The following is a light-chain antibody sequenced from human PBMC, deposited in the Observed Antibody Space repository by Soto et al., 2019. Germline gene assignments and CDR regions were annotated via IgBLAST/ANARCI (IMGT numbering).Light chain of an antibody. CDR1: SGHSSYA. CDR2: LNSDGSH. Sequence: QPVLTQSPSASASLGASVTLTCTLSSGHSSYAIAWHQQQPEKGPRYLMKLNSDGSHSKGDAIPDRFSGTSSGTERYLTISSLQSEDEADYYCQTWSTGIRVFGGGTKLTVL. J-gene: IGLJ3*02. V-gene: IGLV4-69*01. CDR3: QTWSTGIRV.